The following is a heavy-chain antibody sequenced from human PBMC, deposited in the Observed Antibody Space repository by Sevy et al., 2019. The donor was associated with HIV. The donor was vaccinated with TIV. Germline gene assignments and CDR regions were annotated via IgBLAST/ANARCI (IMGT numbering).Heavy chain of an antibody. Sequence: GGSLRLSCAASGFTFSAYWMHWVRQAPGKGLEWVANINQGGSEKYYVDSVKGRFTISRDNAKNSLFLQMNSLRAEDTAVYYCARALPAAASSWGQGALVTVSS. D-gene: IGHD6-13*01. V-gene: IGHV3-7*01. CDR1: GFTFSAYW. J-gene: IGHJ5*02. CDR3: ARALPAAASS. CDR2: INQGGSEK.